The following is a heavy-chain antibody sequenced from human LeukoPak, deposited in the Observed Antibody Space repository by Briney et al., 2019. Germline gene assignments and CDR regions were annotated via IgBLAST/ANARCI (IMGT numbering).Heavy chain of an antibody. D-gene: IGHD5-18*01. CDR1: GFTFSSYA. CDR3: AKSWGYSYGSSYGMDV. Sequence: GGSLRLSCAASGFTFSSYAMSWVRQAPGKGLEWVSAISGSGGSTYYADSVKGRFTISRDNSKNTLYLQMNSLGAEDTAVYYCAKSWGYSYGSSYGMDVWGQGTTVTVSS. CDR2: ISGSGGST. V-gene: IGHV3-23*01. J-gene: IGHJ6*02.